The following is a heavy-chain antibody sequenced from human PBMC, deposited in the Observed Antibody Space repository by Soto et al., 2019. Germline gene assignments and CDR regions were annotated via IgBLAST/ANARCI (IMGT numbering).Heavy chain of an antibody. CDR3: ARLRYFDWSRHYYYYYGMDV. J-gene: IGHJ6*02. Sequence: XGTLTLTCTVSGGSISSSSYYWGWIRQPPGKGLEWIGSIYYSGSTYYNPSLKSRVTISVDTSKNQFSLKLSSVTAADTAVYYCARLRYFDWSRHYYYYYGMDVWGQGTTVTVSS. D-gene: IGHD3-9*01. V-gene: IGHV4-39*01. CDR1: GGSISSSSYY. CDR2: IYYSGST.